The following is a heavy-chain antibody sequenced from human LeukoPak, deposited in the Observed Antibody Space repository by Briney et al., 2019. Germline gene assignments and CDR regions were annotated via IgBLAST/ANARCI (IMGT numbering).Heavy chain of an antibody. CDR2: ISGDGGST. Sequence: PGGSLRLSCAASGFTFDDYAMHWVRQAPGKGLEWVSLISGDGGSTYYADSVKGRFTISRDNSKNTLYLQMNSLRAEDTGVYYCAKDSSADDSSGYSYYFDYWGQGTLVTVSS. CDR1: GFTFDDYA. D-gene: IGHD3-22*01. J-gene: IGHJ4*02. V-gene: IGHV3-43*02. CDR3: AKDSSADDSSGYSYYFDY.